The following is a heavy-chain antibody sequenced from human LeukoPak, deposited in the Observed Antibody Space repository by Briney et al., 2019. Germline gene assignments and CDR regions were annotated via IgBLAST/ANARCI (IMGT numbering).Heavy chain of an antibody. J-gene: IGHJ6*03. V-gene: IGHV3-23*01. Sequence: GGSLRLSCAASRFDFSRYAMTWVRQAPGKGLQWVSTISGTAGSTYYADSVKGRFTLSRDNAKNTLYLQMNSLRAEDTAVYYCARGDTVAYYYYMDVWGKGTTVTISS. CDR1: RFDFSRYA. CDR3: ARGDTVAYYYYMDV. CDR2: ISGTAGST. D-gene: IGHD3-16*01.